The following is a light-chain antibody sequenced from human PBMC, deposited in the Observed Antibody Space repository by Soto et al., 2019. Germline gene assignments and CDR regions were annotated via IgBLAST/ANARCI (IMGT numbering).Light chain of an antibody. Sequence: DIPMTQSPSTLSASVGDRVSIACRASQSISSSLAWYQQKPGKAPKLLIYDASSLESGVPPRFSGSGSGTEFTLSINSLQPQDFATYYCQQYHRYSWTFGQGTKVEIK. V-gene: IGKV1-5*01. CDR3: QQYHRYSWT. CDR1: QSISSS. J-gene: IGKJ1*01. CDR2: DAS.